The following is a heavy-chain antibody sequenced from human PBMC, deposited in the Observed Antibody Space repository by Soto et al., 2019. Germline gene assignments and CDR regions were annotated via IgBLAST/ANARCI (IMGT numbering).Heavy chain of an antibody. Sequence: ASVKXSCXXSGXTXXXXGXXXXXXAPXQGXXXMGXXXXDNGNTNNTKKHQGRVTMTTDTSTSTAYMELRSLRSDDPAVYYCARHLNDGEQWLYYYYGMDVWGQGTTVTVSS. CDR2: XXXDNGNT. V-gene: IGHV1-18*01. D-gene: IGHD6-19*01. CDR3: ARHLNDGEQWLYYYYGMDV. CDR1: GXTXXXXG. J-gene: IGHJ6*02.